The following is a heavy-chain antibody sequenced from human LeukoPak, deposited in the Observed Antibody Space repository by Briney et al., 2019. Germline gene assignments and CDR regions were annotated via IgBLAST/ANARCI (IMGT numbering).Heavy chain of an antibody. J-gene: IGHJ6*02. CDR1: GDSVSSNSAA. V-gene: IGHV6-1*01. CDR3: ARDLRARFGEAYYYYYYGMDV. Sequence: SQTLSLTCAISGDSVSSNSAAWNCIRQSPSRGLECLGRTYYRSKWYNDYAVSVKSRITINPDTSKNQFSLQLNSVTPEDTAVYYCARDLRARFGEAYYYYYYGMDVWGQGTTVTVSS. CDR2: TYYRSKWYN. D-gene: IGHD3-10*01.